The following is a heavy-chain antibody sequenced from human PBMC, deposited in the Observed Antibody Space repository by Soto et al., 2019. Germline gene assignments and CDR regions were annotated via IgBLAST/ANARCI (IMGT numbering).Heavy chain of an antibody. V-gene: IGHV1-69*06. CDR1: GGTFSSYA. D-gene: IGHD6-6*01. CDR2: IIPIFGTA. CDR3: ARASASIGARPDEEDFDY. J-gene: IGHJ4*02. Sequence: QVQLVQSGAEVKKPGSSVKVSCKASGGTFSSYAISWVRQAPGQGLEWMGGIIPIFGTANYAQKFQGRVTITADKSTSTAYMELSRLRSEDTAVYYCARASASIGARPDEEDFDYWGQGTLVTVSS.